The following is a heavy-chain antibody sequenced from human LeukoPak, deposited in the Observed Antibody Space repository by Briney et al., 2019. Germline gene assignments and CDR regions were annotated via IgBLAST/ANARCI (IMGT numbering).Heavy chain of an antibody. CDR1: GYSFTSYW. J-gene: IGHJ4*02. CDR3: ARRGYCSGGSCDTGGEYYFDY. D-gene: IGHD2-15*01. CDR2: IYPGDSDT. V-gene: IGHV5-51*01. Sequence: GESLKISCKGSGYSFTSYWIGWVRQMPGKGLEWMGIIYPGDSDTRYSPSFQGQVTISADKSISTAYLQWSSLKASDTAMYYCARRGYCSGGSCDTGGEYYFDYWGQGTLVTVSS.